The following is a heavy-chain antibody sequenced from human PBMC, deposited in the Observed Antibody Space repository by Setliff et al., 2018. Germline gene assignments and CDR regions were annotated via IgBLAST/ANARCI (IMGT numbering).Heavy chain of an antibody. CDR1: EFTLSTYW. V-gene: IGHV3-48*03. J-gene: IGHJ6*02. D-gene: IGHD5-18*01. CDR2: FSSSGSI. Sequence: GGSLRLSCAASEFTLSTYWIHWVRQAPRKGLVWVAYFSSSGSISYANSVKGRFTISRDNAKNSLYLQMNSLRVEDTAVYYCARDGGMGMVKGYYYGLDAWGPGTSVTVSS. CDR3: ARDGGMGMVKGYYYGLDA.